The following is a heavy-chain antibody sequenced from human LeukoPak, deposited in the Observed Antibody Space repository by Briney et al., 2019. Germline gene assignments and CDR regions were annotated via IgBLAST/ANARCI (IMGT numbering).Heavy chain of an antibody. CDR1: GFTFSSYG. CDR3: AGTERHIVVVTAMTFWFDP. D-gene: IGHD2-21*02. Sequence: GGSLRLSCAASGFTFSSYGMHWVRQAPGKGLEWVAFIRYDGSNKYYADSVKSRFTISRDNSKNTLYLQMNSLRAEDTAVYYCAGTERHIVVVTAMTFWFDPWGQGTLVTVSS. CDR2: IRYDGSNK. J-gene: IGHJ5*02. V-gene: IGHV3-30*02.